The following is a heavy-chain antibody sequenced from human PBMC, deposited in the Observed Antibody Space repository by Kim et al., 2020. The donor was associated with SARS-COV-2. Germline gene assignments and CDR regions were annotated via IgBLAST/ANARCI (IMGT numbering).Heavy chain of an antibody. V-gene: IGHV4-34*01. D-gene: IGHD2-2*01. CDR3: ARGQVRGYCSSTSCQRYYYGMDV. CDR2: INHSGST. J-gene: IGHJ6*02. CDR1: GGSFSGYY. Sequence: SETLSLTCAVYGGSFSGYYWSWIRQPPGKGLEWIGEINHSGSTNYNPSLKSRVTISVDTSKNQFSLKLSSVTAADTAVYYCARGQVRGYCSSTSCQRYYYGMDVWGQGTTVTVSS.